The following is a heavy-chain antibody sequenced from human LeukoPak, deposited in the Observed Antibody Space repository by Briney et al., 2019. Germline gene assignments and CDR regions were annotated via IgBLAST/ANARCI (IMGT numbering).Heavy chain of an antibody. CDR1: GESFSGYY. CDR3: ARHGIGLGSGTNFDY. CDR2: IHHSGST. J-gene: IGHJ4*02. D-gene: IGHD3-10*01. Sequence: SETLSLTCAVYGESFSGYYWSWIRQPPGKGLEWIGQIHHSGSTSYSPSLKSRVTISVDTPMHQFSLKLSSVTAADTAVYYCARHGIGLGSGTNFDYWGQGTLVTVSS. V-gene: IGHV4-34*01.